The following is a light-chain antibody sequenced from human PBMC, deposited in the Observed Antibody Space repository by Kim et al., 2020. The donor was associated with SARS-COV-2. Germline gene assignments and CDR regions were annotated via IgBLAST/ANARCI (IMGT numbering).Light chain of an antibody. CDR1: SGSIDRNS. V-gene: IGLV6-57*01. Sequence: VTIPCTRNSGSIDRNSGQWFRQRPGSPPAIVMYETNRRPSGVPDRFSGSIDSSSNSASLTISGLKTEDEADYYCQSYYDSEYHWVFGGGTQLTVL. CDR2: ETN. J-gene: IGLJ2*01. CDR3: QSYYDSEYHWV.